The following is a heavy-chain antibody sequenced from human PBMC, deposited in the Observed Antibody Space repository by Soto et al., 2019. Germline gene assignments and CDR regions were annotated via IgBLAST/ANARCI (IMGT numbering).Heavy chain of an antibody. CDR2: IFSNDEK. Sequence: QVTLKESGPVLVKPTETLTLTCTVSGFSLSNARMGVSWIRQPPGKALEWLAHIFSNDEKSYSTSLKSRLTIAKDTSKSQVVLTMTNMYPVDTATYYCARTDSGSYWGYYYYGMDVWGQGTTVTVSS. D-gene: IGHD1-26*01. V-gene: IGHV2-26*01. CDR1: GFSLSNARMG. J-gene: IGHJ6*02. CDR3: ARTDSGSYWGYYYYGMDV.